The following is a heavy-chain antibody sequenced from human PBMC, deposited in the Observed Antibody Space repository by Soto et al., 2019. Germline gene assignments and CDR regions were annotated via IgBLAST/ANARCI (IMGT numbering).Heavy chain of an antibody. J-gene: IGHJ4*02. CDR2: IYSGGST. CDR1: GLTVTYNY. D-gene: IGHD6-19*01. Sequence: EVQLVESGGGLIQPGGSLRLSCAVSGLTVTYNYMNWVRQAPGKGLEWVSVIYSGGSTDYADSVKGRFTISRDNLKNTLYLQMNSLRAEDTAVYYCARASRAGAEIIGDYWGQGTTVTVSS. V-gene: IGHV3-53*01. CDR3: ARASRAGAEIIGDY.